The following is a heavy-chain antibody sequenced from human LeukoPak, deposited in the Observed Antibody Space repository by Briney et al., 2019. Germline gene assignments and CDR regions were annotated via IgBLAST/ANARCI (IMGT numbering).Heavy chain of an antibody. D-gene: IGHD2-2*01. CDR2: IYTRGST. CDR3: ARDFGGQLLPYYYYYMDV. V-gene: IGHV4-4*07. CDR1: GGSFSGYY. J-gene: IGHJ6*03. Sequence: SETLSLTCAVYGGSFSGYYWSWIRQPAGKGLEWIGRIYTRGSTNYNPSLKSRVTISVDTSKNQFSLKLSSVTAADTAVYYCARDFGGQLLPYYYYYMDVWGKGTTVTVSS.